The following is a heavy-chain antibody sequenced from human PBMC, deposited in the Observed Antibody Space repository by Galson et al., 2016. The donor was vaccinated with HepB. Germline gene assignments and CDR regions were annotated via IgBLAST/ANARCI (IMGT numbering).Heavy chain of an antibody. J-gene: IGHJ4*02. V-gene: IGHV3-53*01. CDR3: ARDPGRIAAAGHLDS. CDR1: GFIVSSHY. D-gene: IGHD6-13*01. CDR2: IYSGGAT. Sequence: SLRLSCAASGFIVSSHYMNWVRQAPGKGLEWVSIIYSGGATYYADSVKGRFTISRDNPKNTVYLQMSSLRDEDTAVYYCARDPGRIAAAGHLDSWGQGTLVTVSS.